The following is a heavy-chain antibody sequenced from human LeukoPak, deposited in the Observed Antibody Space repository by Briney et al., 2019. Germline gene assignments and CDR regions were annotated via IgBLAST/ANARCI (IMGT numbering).Heavy chain of an antibody. D-gene: IGHD2-15*01. CDR1: GYSISSGYY. V-gene: IGHV4-38-2*02. Sequence: PSETLSLTCTVSGYSISSGYYWGWIRQPPGKGLEWTGSIDHSGSTYYNPSLKSRVTISVETSKNQFSLKLSSVTAADTAVYYCARGSDGRYGWELRVYYYYYYMDVWGKGTTVTVSS. J-gene: IGHJ6*03. CDR2: IDHSGST. CDR3: ARGSDGRYGWELRVYYYYYYMDV.